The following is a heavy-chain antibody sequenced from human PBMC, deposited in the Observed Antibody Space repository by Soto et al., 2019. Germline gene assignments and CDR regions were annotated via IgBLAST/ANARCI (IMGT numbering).Heavy chain of an antibody. J-gene: IGHJ3*01. CDR1: GFTFSSYA. V-gene: IGHV3-23*01. CDR2: ISGSGGST. D-gene: IGHD6-13*01. CDR3: AKDESSSWYGAFDL. Sequence: EVQLLESGGGLVQPGGSLRLSCAASGFTFSSYAMSWVRQAPGKGLEWVSDISGSGGSTYYADSVKGRFTISRHNSENTLYVRMNSLRAEGTAVYYCAKDESSSWYGAFDLWGQGTMDTVSS.